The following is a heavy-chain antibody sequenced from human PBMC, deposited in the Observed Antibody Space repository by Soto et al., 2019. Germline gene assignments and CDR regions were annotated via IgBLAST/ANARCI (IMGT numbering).Heavy chain of an antibody. D-gene: IGHD1-1*01. J-gene: IGHJ4*02. CDR3: ARTTDGYHHFDF. Sequence: SENLSLTCVVSGSWISSGYYWGWFRQSPGKGLEWMGSIQHSGNIYYHPSLKSRVTISIDTSKNQFSLKLSSVTAADRAVYYSARTTDGYHHFDFWGQATLLTASS. V-gene: IGHV4-38-2*01. CDR1: GSWISSGYY. CDR2: IQHSGNI.